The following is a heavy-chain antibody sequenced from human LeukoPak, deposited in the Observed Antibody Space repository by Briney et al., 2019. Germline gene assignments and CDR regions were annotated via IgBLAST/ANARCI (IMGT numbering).Heavy chain of an antibody. V-gene: IGHV4-61*02. D-gene: IGHD2-2*01. CDR3: ARVGCSSTSCHLDY. J-gene: IGHJ4*02. CDR2: INPSGNS. Sequence: PSQTLSLTCTVSGGSISSGSYYWSWIRQPAGKGLEWIGRINPSGNSHYNPSLKSRVTISVDTSKNQFSLKLSSVTAADTAVYYCARVGCSSTSCHLDYWGQGTLVTVSS. CDR1: GGSISSGSYY.